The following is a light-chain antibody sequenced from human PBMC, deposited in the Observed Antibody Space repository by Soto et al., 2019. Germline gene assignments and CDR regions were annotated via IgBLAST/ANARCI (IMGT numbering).Light chain of an antibody. Sequence: EMVMTRSTATLSVAPGERATLSCLASQSVNSMLAWYQQKPGQAPRLLIYGASTRATGIPTRFSGSRSGAEFTLTINSLQSEDFAVYYCQPYNNWPLTFGGGTKVDIK. CDR2: GAS. CDR1: QSVNSM. V-gene: IGKV3-15*01. J-gene: IGKJ4*01. CDR3: QPYNNWPLT.